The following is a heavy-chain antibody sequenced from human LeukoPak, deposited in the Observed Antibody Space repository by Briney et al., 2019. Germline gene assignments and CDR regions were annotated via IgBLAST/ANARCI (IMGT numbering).Heavy chain of an antibody. CDR3: ARHFGEIYDSSGHYYLDY. J-gene: IGHJ4*02. V-gene: IGHV4-39*01. CDR2: MYFSGST. CDR1: GGSVSSNGYY. Sequence: SETLSLTCTVSGGSVSSNGYYWGWIRQPPGKGLEWIANMYFSGSTYYNPSLKSRVTISVDTSKNQFSLKLSSVTAADTAVYYCARHFGEIYDSSGHYYLDYWGQGILVTVSS. D-gene: IGHD3-22*01.